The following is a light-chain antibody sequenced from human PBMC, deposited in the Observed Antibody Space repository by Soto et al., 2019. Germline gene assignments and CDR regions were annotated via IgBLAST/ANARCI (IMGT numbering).Light chain of an antibody. CDR3: QQYNNWRPYT. Sequence: EIVMTQSPATLSVSPGERATLSCRASQSISSNLAWYQRRPGQAPRPPINGASARATGIPARFSGSGSGTEFTLTISSLQSEDFAVYYCQQYNNWRPYTFGQGTKVEIK. CDR1: QSISSN. J-gene: IGKJ2*01. V-gene: IGKV3-15*01. CDR2: GAS.